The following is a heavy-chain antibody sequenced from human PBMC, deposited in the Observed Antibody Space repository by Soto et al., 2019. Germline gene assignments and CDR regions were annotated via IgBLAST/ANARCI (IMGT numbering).Heavy chain of an antibody. CDR1: GFTFSSYG. Sequence: GSLRLSCAASGFTFSSYGMHWVRQAPGKGLEWVAVISYDGSNKYYADSVKGRFTISRGNSENTLYLQMNSLRVEDTAVYYCAKDSDREYFQHWGQGTLVTVSS. V-gene: IGHV3-30*18. D-gene: IGHD3-10*01. CDR3: AKDSDREYFQH. J-gene: IGHJ1*01. CDR2: ISYDGSNK.